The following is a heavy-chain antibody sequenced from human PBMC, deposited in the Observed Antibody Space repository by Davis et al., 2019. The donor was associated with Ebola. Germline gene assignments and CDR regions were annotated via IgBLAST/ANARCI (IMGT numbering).Heavy chain of an antibody. D-gene: IGHD4-17*01. CDR1: GFTFGSYA. CDR2: VTSSGGST. CDR3: TRHVSGDFWYFDL. V-gene: IGHV3-23*01. J-gene: IGHJ2*01. Sequence: GGSLRLSCAASGFTFGSYAMTLARQVPGKGLEWVSAVTSSGGSTYYANSVKGRFTISRDNSKNTLFLQLNSLGVEDTAVYYCTRHVSGDFWYFDLWGRGTLVTVSS.